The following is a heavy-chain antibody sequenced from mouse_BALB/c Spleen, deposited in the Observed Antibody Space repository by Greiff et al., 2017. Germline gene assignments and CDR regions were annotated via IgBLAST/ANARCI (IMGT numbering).Heavy chain of an antibody. CDR3: ARGLFDYDWYFDV. CDR2: ISSGGSYT. Sequence: EVKLVESGGGLVKPGGSLKLSCAASGFTFSSYTMSWVRQTPEKRLEWVATISSGGSYTYYPDSVKGRFTISRDNAKNTLYLQMSSLKSEDTAMYYCARGLFDYDWYFDVWGAGTTVTVSS. CDR1: GFTFSSYT. J-gene: IGHJ1*01. V-gene: IGHV5-6-4*01. D-gene: IGHD2-4*01.